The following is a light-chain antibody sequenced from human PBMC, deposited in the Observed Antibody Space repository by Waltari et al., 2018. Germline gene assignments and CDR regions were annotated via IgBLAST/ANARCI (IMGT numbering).Light chain of an antibody. V-gene: IGKV3-20*01. CDR3: QQYGRSWNT. J-gene: IGKJ2*01. Sequence: EIVLTQTPGTLSLSPGERATLACRASQSDSSNYLAWYQQRPGQAPRLLIQGSSSRATGIPDRFGGSWSGTDFTLTISRLEPEDLAVYYCQQYGRSWNTFGQGTKLEIK. CDR2: GSS. CDR1: QSDSSNY.